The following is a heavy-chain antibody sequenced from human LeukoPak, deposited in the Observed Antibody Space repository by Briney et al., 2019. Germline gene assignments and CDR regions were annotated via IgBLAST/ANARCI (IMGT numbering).Heavy chain of an antibody. CDR3: ARHTGSGSYYYGPTNYFDY. CDR1: GYTLTSYY. J-gene: IGHJ4*02. D-gene: IGHD3-10*01. V-gene: IGHV1-46*01. CDR2: INPSGGST. Sequence: ASVKVSCKASGYTLTSYYMHWVRQAPGQGLEWMGIINPSGGSTSYAQKFQGRVTMTRDMSTTTFYMELSSLRSEDTAVYYCARHTGSGSYYYGPTNYFDYWGQGTLVTVSS.